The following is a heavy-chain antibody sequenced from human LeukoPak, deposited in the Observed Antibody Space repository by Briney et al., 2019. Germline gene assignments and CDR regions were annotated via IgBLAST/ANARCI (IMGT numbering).Heavy chain of an antibody. Sequence: GASVKVSCKASGYTFTGYYMRWVRQAPGQGLEWMGWINPNSGGTNYAQKFQGRVTMTRDTSISTAYMELSRLRSDDTAVYYCARLEGDCSSTSCRTHKGFDYWGQGTLVTVSS. CDR3: ARLEGDCSSTSCRTHKGFDY. V-gene: IGHV1-2*02. CDR2: INPNSGGT. J-gene: IGHJ4*02. D-gene: IGHD2-2*01. CDR1: GYTFTGYY.